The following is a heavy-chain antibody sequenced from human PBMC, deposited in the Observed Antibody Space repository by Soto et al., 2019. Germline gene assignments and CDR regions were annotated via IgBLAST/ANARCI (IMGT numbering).Heavy chain of an antibody. D-gene: IGHD3-22*01. CDR3: ARDSSGYYYFDY. J-gene: IGHJ4*02. CDR2: IIPIFGTA. CDR1: GGTFSSYA. Sequence: SVKVSCKASGGTFSSYAIGWVRQAPGQGLEWMGGIIPIFGTANYAQKFQGRVTITADESTSTAYMELSSLRSEDTAVYYCARDSSGYYYFDYWGQGTLVTVSS. V-gene: IGHV1-69*13.